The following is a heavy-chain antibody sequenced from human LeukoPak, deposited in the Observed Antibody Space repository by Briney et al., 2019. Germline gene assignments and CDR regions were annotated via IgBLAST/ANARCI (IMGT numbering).Heavy chain of an antibody. J-gene: IGHJ1*01. CDR2: ISYDGSNK. CDR1: GFTFSSYG. D-gene: IGHD6-19*01. Sequence: PGGSLRLSCAASGFTFSSYGMHWVRQAPGKGLEWVAVISYDGSNKYYADSVKGRFTISRDNSKNTLYLQMSSLRAEDTAVYYCAKGIKQWLVRSEYFQHWGQGTLVTVSS. CDR3: AKGIKQWLVRSEYFQH. V-gene: IGHV3-30*18.